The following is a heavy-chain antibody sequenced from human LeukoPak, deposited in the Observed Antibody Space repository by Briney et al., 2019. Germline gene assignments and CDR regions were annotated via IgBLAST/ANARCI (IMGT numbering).Heavy chain of an antibody. Sequence: GGSLRLSCAASGFTISSYSMNWVRQAPGKGLEWVSYISSSSSTIYYADSVKGRFTISRDNAKNSLCLQMNSLRDEDTAVYYCARGYFYGDCFDYWGQGTLVTVSS. CDR2: ISSSSSTI. J-gene: IGHJ4*02. V-gene: IGHV3-48*02. CDR1: GFTISSYS. CDR3: ARGYFYGDCFDY. D-gene: IGHD4-17*01.